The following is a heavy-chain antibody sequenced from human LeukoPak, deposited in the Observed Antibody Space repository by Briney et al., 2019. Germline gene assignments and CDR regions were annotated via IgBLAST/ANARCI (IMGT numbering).Heavy chain of an antibody. J-gene: IGHJ4*02. Sequence: ASVKVSCKASGGTFSSYAISWVRQAPGQGLEWMGRIIPILGIANYARKFQGRVTITADKSTSTAYMELSSLRSEDTAVYYCARSLSVLLSSGSYSFDYWGQGTLVTVSS. CDR1: GGTFSSYA. CDR2: IIPILGIA. CDR3: ARSLSVLLSSGSYSFDY. D-gene: IGHD3-10*01. V-gene: IGHV1-69*04.